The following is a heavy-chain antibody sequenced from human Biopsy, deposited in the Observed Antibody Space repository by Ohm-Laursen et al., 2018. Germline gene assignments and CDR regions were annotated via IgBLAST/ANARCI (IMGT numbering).Heavy chain of an antibody. V-gene: IGHV1-69*06. CDR2: IVPLFETT. J-gene: IGHJ4*02. CDR3: AKAGQTSGEYVVPRHFDS. D-gene: IGHD2-15*01. Sequence: SVKVSCNASGYNFDIYPLFWVRQAPGQGFEWMGGIVPLFETTDSAQKFQGRVTITADRSTTTAYIELSGLTSEDTAIYYCAKAGQTSGEYVVPRHFDSWGQGTRVTVPS. CDR1: GYNFDIYP.